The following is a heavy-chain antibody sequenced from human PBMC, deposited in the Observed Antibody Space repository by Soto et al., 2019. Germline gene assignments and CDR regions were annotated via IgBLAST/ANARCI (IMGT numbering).Heavy chain of an antibody. V-gene: IGHV3-48*01. J-gene: IGHJ4*02. CDR3: ARDRGYTGYDFAY. CDR1: GFTFSRYA. Sequence: EVQLVESGGGLVQPGGSLRLSCAASGFTFSRYAMNWVRQAPGKGLEWVSYINHDSGTIYYADSVKGRFTISIDNANNLLSLQMNSLRAVDSAVYYCARDRGYTGYDFAYWGQGTLVTVSS. D-gene: IGHD5-12*01. CDR2: INHDSGTI.